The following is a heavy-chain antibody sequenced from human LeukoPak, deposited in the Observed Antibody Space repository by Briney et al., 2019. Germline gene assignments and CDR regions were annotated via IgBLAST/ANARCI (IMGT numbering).Heavy chain of an antibody. D-gene: IGHD3-22*01. CDR1: GGSISSSSYY. CDR3: ARQGYTYYYDSSGYYPFDY. CDR2: IYYSGST. Sequence: SETLSLTCTVSGGSISSSSYYWGWFRQPPGKGLEWIGSIYYSGSTYYNPSLKSRVTISVDTSKNQFSLKLSSVTAADTAVYYCARQGYTYYYDSSGYYPFDYWGQGTLVTVSS. J-gene: IGHJ4*02. V-gene: IGHV4-39*01.